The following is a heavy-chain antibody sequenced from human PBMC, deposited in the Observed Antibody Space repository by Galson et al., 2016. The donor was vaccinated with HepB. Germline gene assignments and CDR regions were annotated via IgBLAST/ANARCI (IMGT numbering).Heavy chain of an antibody. CDR3: TRDYYGSLDH. Sequence: SLRLSCAASGFTFSSYDMHWVRQATGKSLEWVSAFDTVGGTYYAGSVKGRFTISRDNAKNSLYLQMNSLRAEDTAVYYCTRDYYGSLDHWGQGTLVTVSS. CDR2: FDTVGGT. V-gene: IGHV3-13*01. CDR1: GFTFSSYD. D-gene: IGHD3-10*01. J-gene: IGHJ4*02.